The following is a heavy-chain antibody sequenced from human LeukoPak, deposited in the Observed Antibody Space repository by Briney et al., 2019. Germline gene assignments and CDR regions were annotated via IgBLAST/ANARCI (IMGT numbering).Heavy chain of an antibody. V-gene: IGHV5-10-1*01. CDR3: ARRALPPAYCGGDCFDAFDI. CDR2: IDPSDSYT. CDR1: GYRFTSYW. D-gene: IGHD2-21*02. Sequence: TGESLRISCKGSGYRFTSYWISWVRQMPGKGLEWMGRIDPSDSYTNYSPSFQGHVTISADKSISTAYQQWSSLKASDTAMYYCARRALPPAYCGGDCFDAFDIWGQGTMVTVSS. J-gene: IGHJ3*02.